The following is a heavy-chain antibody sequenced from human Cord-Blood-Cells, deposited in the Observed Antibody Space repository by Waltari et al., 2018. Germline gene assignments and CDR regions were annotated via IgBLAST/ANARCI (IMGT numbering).Heavy chain of an antibody. CDR3: ARDAEGALGPLDY. CDR2: ISYDGSNK. D-gene: IGHD3-16*01. V-gene: IGHV3-30*04. J-gene: IGHJ4*02. Sequence: QVQLVESGGGVVQPGRSLRLPCAASRFTFSSYALPRVLQAPGKGLEWVAVISYDGSNKYYADSVKGRFTISRDNSKNTLYLQMNSLRAEDTAVYYCARDAEGALGPLDYWGQGTLVTVSS. CDR1: RFTFSSYA.